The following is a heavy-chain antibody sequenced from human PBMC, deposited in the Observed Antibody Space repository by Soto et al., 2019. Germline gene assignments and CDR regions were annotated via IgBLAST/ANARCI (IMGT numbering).Heavy chain of an antibody. J-gene: IGHJ4*02. D-gene: IGHD4-17*01. CDR1: GFTFSSYN. CDR3: ATDLGYGDPTWPYFDY. V-gene: IGHV3-48*02. CDR2: ISSSSSTI. Sequence: EVQLVESGGGLVQPGGSLRLSCAASGFTFSSYNMNWVRQAPGKGLEWVSYISSSSSTIYYADSVKGRSTISRYNAKNALYLQMNSLRDEDTAGSYCATDLGYGDPTWPYFDYWGQGTLVTVSS.